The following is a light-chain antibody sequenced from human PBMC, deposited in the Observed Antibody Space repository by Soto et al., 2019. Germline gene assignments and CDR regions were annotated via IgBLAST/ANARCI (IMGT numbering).Light chain of an antibody. CDR2: DAS. J-gene: IGKJ1*01. V-gene: IGKV1-5*01. CDR1: QSISSW. Sequence: DIQMTQSPSTLSASVGDRVTITCRASQSISSWLAWYQQKPGKAPKLLIYDASSLESVFPSRFSGSGSGTEFTLTISSLQPDDFATYYCQQYNSYWTFGQGTKVDIK. CDR3: QQYNSYWT.